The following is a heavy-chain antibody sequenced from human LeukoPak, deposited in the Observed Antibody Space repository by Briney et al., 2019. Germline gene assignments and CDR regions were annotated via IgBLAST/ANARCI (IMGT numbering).Heavy chain of an antibody. V-gene: IGHV4-59*08. Sequence: SETLSLTCAVYGGSFSGYYWSWIRQPPGKGLEWIGYIYYSGSTNYNPSLKSRVTISVDTSKNQFSLKLSSVTAADTAVYYCARFGATYGGDYWGQGTLVTVSS. J-gene: IGHJ4*02. CDR3: ARFGATYGGDY. CDR2: IYYSGST. D-gene: IGHD3-16*01. CDR1: GGSFSGYY.